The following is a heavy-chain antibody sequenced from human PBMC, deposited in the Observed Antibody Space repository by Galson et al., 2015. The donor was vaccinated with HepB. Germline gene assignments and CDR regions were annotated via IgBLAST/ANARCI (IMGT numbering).Heavy chain of an antibody. CDR3: AEDHEEFLEWSYGLRPNYFDY. D-gene: IGHD3-3*01. CDR1: GFTFDDYA. J-gene: IGHJ4*02. V-gene: IGHV3-23*01. CDR2: ISGSGGST. Sequence: SLRLSCAASGFTFDDYAMHWVRQAPGKGLEWVSAISGSGGSTYYADSVKGRFTISRDNSKNTLSLQMNSLRAEDTAVYYCAEDHEEFLEWSYGLRPNYFDYWGQGTLVTVSS.